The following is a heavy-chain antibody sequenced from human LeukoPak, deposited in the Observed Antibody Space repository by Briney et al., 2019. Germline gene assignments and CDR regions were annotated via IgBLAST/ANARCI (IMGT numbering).Heavy chain of an antibody. D-gene: IGHD3-3*01. CDR3: TTELPRYDFWSGYLYYYYYYMDV. Sequence: GGSLRLSCAASGFTFSNAWMSWVRQAPRKGLEWVGRIERKTDGGTTDYAAPVKGRFTISRDDSKNTLYLQMNSLKTEDTAVYYCTTELPRYDFWSGYLYYYYYYMDVWGKGTTVTVSS. CDR1: GFTFSNAW. V-gene: IGHV3-15*04. CDR2: IERKTDGGTT. J-gene: IGHJ6*03.